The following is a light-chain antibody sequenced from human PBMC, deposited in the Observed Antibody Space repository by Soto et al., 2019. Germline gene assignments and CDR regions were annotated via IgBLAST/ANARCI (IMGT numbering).Light chain of an antibody. V-gene: IGKV1-13*02. CDR1: QGISSA. CDR3: QQFNSLLA. CDR2: DAS. J-gene: IGKJ1*01. Sequence: AIQLTQSPSSLSASVGDRVTITCRASQGISSALAWYQQKPGKAPKLLIYDASSLESGVPSRFSGSGSGTYFTLTISSLQPEDFATYYFQQFNSLLAFGQGTKVEIK.